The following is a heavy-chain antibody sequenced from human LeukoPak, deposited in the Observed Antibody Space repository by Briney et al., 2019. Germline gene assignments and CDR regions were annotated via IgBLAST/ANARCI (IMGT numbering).Heavy chain of an antibody. V-gene: IGHV1-18*01. CDR1: GYTFTSYG. Sequence: GASVTVSCKASGYTFTSYGISWVRQAPGQGLEWMGWISAYNGNTNYAQKLQGRVTMTTDTFTSTAYMELRSLRSDDTAVYYCARDYSNYGMDVWGQGTTVTVSS. D-gene: IGHD4-11*01. CDR2: ISAYNGNT. CDR3: ARDYSNYGMDV. J-gene: IGHJ6*02.